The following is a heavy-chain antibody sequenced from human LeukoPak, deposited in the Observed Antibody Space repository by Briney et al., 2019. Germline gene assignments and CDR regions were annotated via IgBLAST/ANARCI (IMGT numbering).Heavy chain of an antibody. J-gene: IGHJ1*01. Sequence: GRSLRRSCAASGFTFSSYGMHWVRQAPGKGLEGVAVISYDGSNKYHADSVKGRFTISRDNSKNTLYLQLNSLSAEDTAVYYCAKSRIMGATPAEYFQHWGQGTLVTVSS. CDR3: AKSRIMGATPAEYFQH. CDR2: ISYDGSNK. D-gene: IGHD1-26*01. V-gene: IGHV3-30*18. CDR1: GFTFSSYG.